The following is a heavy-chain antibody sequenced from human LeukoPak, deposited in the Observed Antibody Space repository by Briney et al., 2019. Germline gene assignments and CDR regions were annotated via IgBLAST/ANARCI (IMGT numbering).Heavy chain of an antibody. CDR3: ARDGRLRFLEWPTRSWFDP. J-gene: IGHJ5*02. Sequence: SETLSLTCAVYGGSFSGYYWSWIRQPPGKGLEWIGEINHSGSTNYNPSLKSRVTISVDTSKSQFSLKLSSVTAADTAVYYCARDGRLRFLEWPTRSWFDPWGQGTLDTVSS. CDR2: INHSGST. V-gene: IGHV4-34*01. D-gene: IGHD3-3*01. CDR1: GGSFSGYY.